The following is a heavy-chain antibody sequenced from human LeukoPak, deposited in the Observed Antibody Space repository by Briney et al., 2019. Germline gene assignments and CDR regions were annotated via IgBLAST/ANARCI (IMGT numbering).Heavy chain of an antibody. V-gene: IGHV1-3*01. D-gene: IGHD3-10*01. CDR2: INVGNGDT. J-gene: IGHJ4*02. Sequence: GASVKVSCKPSGYTFTKYAIHWVRQAPGQRLEWMGWINVGNGDTKYSQNFQGKVTITRDTSATTAYMELTSLRSEDTAVYYCASRPTYYYGSGSYYDLDYWGQGTLVTVSS. CDR1: GYTFTKYA. CDR3: ASRPTYYYGSGSYYDLDY.